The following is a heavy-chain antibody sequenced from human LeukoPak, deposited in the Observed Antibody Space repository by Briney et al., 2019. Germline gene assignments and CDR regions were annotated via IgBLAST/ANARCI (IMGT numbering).Heavy chain of an antibody. CDR1: GFTFSSFE. J-gene: IGHJ6*03. CDR3: ARGYNTRWYSARMDA. V-gene: IGHV3-48*03. CDR2: IGGSGSTI. Sequence: PGGSLRLSCAASGFTFSSFEVNWVRQAPGKGLEWISYIGGSGSTIYYADPVKGRFTISRDNAKNTVDLQMKSLRAEDTAVYYCARGYNTRWYSARMDAWGKGTTVTVSS. D-gene: IGHD6-13*01.